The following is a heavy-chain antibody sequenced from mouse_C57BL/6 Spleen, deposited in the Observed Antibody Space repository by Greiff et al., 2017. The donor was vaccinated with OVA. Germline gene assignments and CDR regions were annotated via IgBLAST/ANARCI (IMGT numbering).Heavy chain of an antibody. Sequence: VQLKQSGTVLARPGASVKMSCKTSGYTFTSYWMHWVKQRPGQVLEWIGAIYPGNSDTSYNQKFKGKAKLTAVTSASTAYMELSSLTNEDSAVYYCTRLRYGNLSAWFAYWGQGTLVTVSA. D-gene: IGHD2-1*01. CDR3: TRLRYGNLSAWFAY. V-gene: IGHV1-5*01. J-gene: IGHJ3*01. CDR1: GYTFTSYW. CDR2: IYPGNSDT.